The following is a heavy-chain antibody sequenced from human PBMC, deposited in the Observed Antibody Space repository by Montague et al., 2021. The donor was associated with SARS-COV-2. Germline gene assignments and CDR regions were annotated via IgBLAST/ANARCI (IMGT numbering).Heavy chain of an antibody. CDR1: GGSVSSGDFF. V-gene: IGHV4-30-2*05. J-gene: IGHJ5*02. CDR3: ARLTVIVDTSGGTLHWFDP. Sequence: TLSLTCAVSGGSVSSGDFFWTCVWQPPGRGLEWVGSISHSGGSNYNLSLQSRIALSLDTSPNDFSLSLNSVTAADSSTYYCARLTVIVDTSGGTLHWFDPWGQGALVTVSS. D-gene: IGHD2-21*02. CDR2: ISHSGGS.